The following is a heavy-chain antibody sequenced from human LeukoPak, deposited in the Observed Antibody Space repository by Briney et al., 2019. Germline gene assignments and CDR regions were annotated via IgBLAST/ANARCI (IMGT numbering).Heavy chain of an antibody. CDR1: GFTFSSYW. CDR2: INSDGSST. D-gene: IGHD4-23*01. J-gene: IGHJ6*02. V-gene: IGHV3-74*01. CDR3: ARVGGGNSYYYYGMDV. Sequence: PGGSLRLSCAASGFTFSSYWMHWVRQAPGKGLVWVSRINSDGSSTSYADSVKGRFTISRDNAKNTLYLQMNSLRAEDTAVYYCARVGGGNSYYYYGMDVWGQGTTVTVSS.